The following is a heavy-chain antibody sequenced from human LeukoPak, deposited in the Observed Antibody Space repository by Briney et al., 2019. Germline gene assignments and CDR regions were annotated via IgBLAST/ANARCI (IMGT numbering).Heavy chain of an antibody. V-gene: IGHV3-73*01. Sequence: PWGSLRLSCAASGFTFSGSAMHWVRQASGKGLEWVGRIRSKANSYATAYAASVKGRFTISRDDSKNTAYLQMNSLKTEDTAVYYCTRHNKRAVVTGFDPWGQGTLVTVSS. CDR1: GFTFSGSA. D-gene: IGHD2-21*02. J-gene: IGHJ5*02. CDR3: TRHNKRAVVTGFDP. CDR2: IRSKANSYAT.